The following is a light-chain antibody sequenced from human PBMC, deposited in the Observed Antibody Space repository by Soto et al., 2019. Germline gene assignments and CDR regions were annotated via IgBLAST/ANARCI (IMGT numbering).Light chain of an antibody. CDR3: QQYYNWPRT. V-gene: IGKV3-15*01. CDR1: QSVSSRS. J-gene: IGKJ1*01. Sequence: EIVLTQSPVTLSLSPGERVTFSCRASQSVSSRSLAWYQKKPGQAPRLLIYDASNRATGIPARFSGSGSGTEFTLTISSLQPEDFAVYYCQQYYNWPRTFGQGTKVDIK. CDR2: DAS.